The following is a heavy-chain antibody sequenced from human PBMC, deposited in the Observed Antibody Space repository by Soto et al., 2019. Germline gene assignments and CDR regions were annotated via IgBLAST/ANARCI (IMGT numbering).Heavy chain of an antibody. D-gene: IGHD1-26*01. CDR2: IFPLLATA. J-gene: IGHJ5*02. CDR3: AREVSHLVGGTHFAS. CDR1: GGDFSNFA. Sequence: QVQLVQSGAEVKRPGSSVKVSCKVYGGDFSNFAISWVRQAPGQGLEWVGGIFPLLATATYTQKLHGRVAITADESTTKVYMEVSRLRSDDTAVYYCAREVSHLVGGTHFASWGQGTLVTVSS. V-gene: IGHV1-69*01.